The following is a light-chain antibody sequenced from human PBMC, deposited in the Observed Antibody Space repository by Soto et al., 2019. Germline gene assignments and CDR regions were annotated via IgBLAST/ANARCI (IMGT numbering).Light chain of an antibody. CDR2: AAS. J-gene: IGKJ4*01. CDR1: QSVSTN. V-gene: IGKV3-15*01. CDR3: QYYNNWLAN. Sequence: EVVLTQSPGTLALAPGERATLSWRASQSVSTNLAWYQQKPGQAPRLLIYAASTRATGVSARFSGSGSGTEFTLTISSLQSEDFTIYYCQYYNNWLANFGGGTKVDIK.